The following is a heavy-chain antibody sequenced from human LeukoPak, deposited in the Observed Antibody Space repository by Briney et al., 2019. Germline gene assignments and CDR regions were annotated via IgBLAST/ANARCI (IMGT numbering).Heavy chain of an antibody. CDR1: GGSISSYY. CDR3: ARYGAHYYMYYYMGV. CDR2: VNDRGNT. D-gene: IGHD4-17*01. J-gene: IGHJ6*03. Sequence: SETLSLTCTVSGGSISSYYWSWIRQTPGKGLEWIGEVNDRGNTKYNQYNPSLKGRVTISIDTSKNQFSLKLTSVTAADTAVYYCARYGAHYYMYYYMGVWGRGTTVTISS. V-gene: IGHV4-34*01.